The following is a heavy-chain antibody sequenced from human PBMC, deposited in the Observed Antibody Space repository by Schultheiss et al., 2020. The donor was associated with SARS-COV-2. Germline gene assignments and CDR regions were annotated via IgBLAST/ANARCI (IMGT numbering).Heavy chain of an antibody. Sequence: GGSLRLSCAASGFTVSSNYMSWFRQAPGKGLEWVGFIRSKAYGGTTEYAASVKGRFTISRDDSKSIAYLQMNSLRAEDTAVYYCAGAARLQNRAFDIWGQGTMVTVSS. J-gene: IGHJ3*02. CDR3: AGAARLQNRAFDI. V-gene: IGHV3-71*03. CDR1: GFTVSSNY. D-gene: IGHD6-6*01. CDR2: IRSKAYGGTT.